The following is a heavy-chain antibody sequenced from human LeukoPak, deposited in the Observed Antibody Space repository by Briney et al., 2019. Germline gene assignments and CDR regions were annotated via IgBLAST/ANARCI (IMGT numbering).Heavy chain of an antibody. Sequence: GASVKVSCKASGYTFTGYYIHWGRQAPGEGLEWMGWIIPNSVGTNYAQTFRGRVTMTRDTSISTSHMEPKRLRSDDTAVYYCARGDVVGTTDFFPFDIWGQGTMVTVSS. CDR2: IIPNSVGT. V-gene: IGHV1-2*02. J-gene: IGHJ3*02. CDR1: GYTFTGYY. D-gene: IGHD1-26*01. CDR3: ARGDVVGTTDFFPFDI.